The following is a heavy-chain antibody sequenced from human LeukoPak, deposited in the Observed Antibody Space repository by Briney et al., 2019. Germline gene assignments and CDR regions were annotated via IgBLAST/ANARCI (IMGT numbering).Heavy chain of an antibody. Sequence: GESLKISCKGSGYSFTSYWIGWVRQMPGKGLERMGIIYPGDSDTRYSPSFQGQVTISADKSISTAYLQWSSLKASDTAMYYCARSGTDSGYDPYYFDYWGQGTLVTVSS. CDR1: GYSFTSYW. V-gene: IGHV5-51*01. J-gene: IGHJ4*02. CDR3: ARSGTDSGYDPYYFDY. CDR2: IYPGDSDT. D-gene: IGHD5-12*01.